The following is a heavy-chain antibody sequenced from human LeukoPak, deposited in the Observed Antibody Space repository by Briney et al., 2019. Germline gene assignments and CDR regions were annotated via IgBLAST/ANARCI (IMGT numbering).Heavy chain of an antibody. CDR1: GASISSYSYD. Sequence: SETLSLTCTVSGASISSYSYDWGWIRQPPGKGLEWIGTIIYSGRTFYNPSLKSRASISADTSKNQFSLKLISVTAADTAVYYCARHRDSSGSDYWGQGTLVTVSS. D-gene: IGHD6-19*01. J-gene: IGHJ4*02. CDR2: IIYSGRT. V-gene: IGHV4-39*01. CDR3: ARHRDSSGSDY.